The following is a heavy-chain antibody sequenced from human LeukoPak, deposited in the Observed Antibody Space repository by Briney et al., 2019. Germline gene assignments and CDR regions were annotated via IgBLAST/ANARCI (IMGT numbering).Heavy chain of an antibody. Sequence: SETLSLTCTVSGGSISSSGYYWGWIRQPPGKGLEWIGSIYYSGSTYYNPSLKSRVTISVDTSKNQFSLKLSSVTAADTAVYYCAPQWLVPGHAFDIWGQGTMVTVPS. CDR3: APQWLVPGHAFDI. V-gene: IGHV4-39*01. CDR2: IYYSGST. D-gene: IGHD6-19*01. CDR1: GGSISSSGYY. J-gene: IGHJ3*02.